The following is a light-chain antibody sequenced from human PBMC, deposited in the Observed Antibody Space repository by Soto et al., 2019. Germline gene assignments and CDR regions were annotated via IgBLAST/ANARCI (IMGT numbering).Light chain of an antibody. CDR1: QSVTSN. J-gene: IGKJ5*01. CDR2: GAS. V-gene: IGKV3-15*01. CDR3: QQRSNWPMST. Sequence: EIVMTQSPDILSVSAGERATLSCRASQSVTSNLAWYQQKPGRAPRLLIYGASTRATGIPARFSGSGSGTDFTLTISSLEPEDFAVYYCQQRSNWPMSTFGQGTRLEIK.